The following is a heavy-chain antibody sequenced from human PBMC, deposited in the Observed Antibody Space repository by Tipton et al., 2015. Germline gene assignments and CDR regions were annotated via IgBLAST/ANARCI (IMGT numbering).Heavy chain of an antibody. CDR1: GFTFSTYG. Sequence: SLRLSCAASGFTFSTYGMHWVRQAPGKGLEWVAVISYDGSNKYYADSVKGRFTISRDNSKNTLYLQMNSLRGEDTAVYYCARDRTSEWEPSPGYWGQGTLVTVSS. V-gene: IGHV3-30*03. CDR3: ARDRTSEWEPSPGY. CDR2: ISYDGSNK. D-gene: IGHD1-26*01. J-gene: IGHJ4*02.